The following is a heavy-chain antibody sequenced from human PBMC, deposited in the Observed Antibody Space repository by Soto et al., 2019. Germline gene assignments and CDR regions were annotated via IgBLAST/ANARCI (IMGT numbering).Heavy chain of an antibody. Sequence: QVQLVESGGGLVKPGGSLRLSGAASGFTFSDYFMSWIRQAPGKGLEWVSYISSSGSPMYYADSGKGQFTISRDNAKNSLYLQMNSLRAEDTAVYYCASDHLNYASPSDSWGRGTLVPVSS. CDR2: ISSSGSPM. CDR1: GFTFSDYF. D-gene: IGHD2-2*01. V-gene: IGHV3-11*01. CDR3: ASDHLNYASPSDS. J-gene: IGHJ4*02.